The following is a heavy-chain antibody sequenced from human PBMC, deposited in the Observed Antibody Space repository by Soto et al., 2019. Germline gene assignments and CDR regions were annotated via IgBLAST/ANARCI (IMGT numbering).Heavy chain of an antibody. V-gene: IGHV1-18*01. Sequence: QVQLVQSGAEVKKPGASVKVSCKASGYTFTSYGISWVRQAPGQGLEWMGWISAYNGNTNYAQKLQGRVTMTTDTSTSTAYMELRSLRSDDTAVNYCAREDYYGSGSYYPPSDYWGQGTLVTVSS. CDR2: ISAYNGNT. J-gene: IGHJ4*02. CDR1: GYTFTSYG. D-gene: IGHD3-10*01. CDR3: AREDYYGSGSYYPPSDY.